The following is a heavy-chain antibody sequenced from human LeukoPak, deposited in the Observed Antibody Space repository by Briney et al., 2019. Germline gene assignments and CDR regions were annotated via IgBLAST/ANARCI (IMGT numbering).Heavy chain of an antibody. V-gene: IGHV3-30*02. CDR3: AKDLSSGSRRAY. J-gene: IGHJ4*02. Sequence: PGGSLRLSCAASGFTFSSHSMNWVRQAPGKGLEWVAFIRFDGSTKYYADPVKGRFTISRDNSKNTLYLQMNSLRAEDTGVYYCAKDLSSGSRRAYWGQGTLVTVSS. D-gene: IGHD6-19*01. CDR1: GFTFSSHS. CDR2: IRFDGSTK.